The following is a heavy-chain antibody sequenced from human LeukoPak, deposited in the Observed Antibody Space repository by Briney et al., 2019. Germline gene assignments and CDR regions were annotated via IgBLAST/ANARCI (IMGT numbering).Heavy chain of an antibody. D-gene: IGHD2-15*01. CDR2: IIPNSGGT. J-gene: IGHJ4*02. V-gene: IGHV1-2*02. CDR3: AKDYCASGGTCYTGPDY. CDR1: GYTFTGYY. Sequence: AASVKVSCKASGYTFTGYYMHWVRQAPGQGPEWMGRIIPNSGGTNYAQKFQGRVTMTRDTSISTAYMELSRLRSDDTAIYYCAKDYCASGGTCYTGPDYWGQGTLVTVSS.